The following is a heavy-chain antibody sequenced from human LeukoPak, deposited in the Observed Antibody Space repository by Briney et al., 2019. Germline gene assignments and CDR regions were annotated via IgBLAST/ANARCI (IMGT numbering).Heavy chain of an antibody. D-gene: IGHD1-26*01. Sequence: GGSLRLSCAASGSTFSSYWMSWVRQAPGKGLEWVANIKQDGSEKYYVDSVKGRFTISRDNAKNSLYLQMNSLRAEDTAVYYCARWVRGTFDYWGQGTLVTVSS. CDR1: GSTFSSYW. CDR3: ARWVRGTFDY. V-gene: IGHV3-7*01. J-gene: IGHJ4*02. CDR2: IKQDGSEK.